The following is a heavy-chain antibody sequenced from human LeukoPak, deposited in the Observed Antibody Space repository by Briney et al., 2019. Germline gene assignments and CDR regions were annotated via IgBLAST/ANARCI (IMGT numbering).Heavy chain of an antibody. CDR1: GYTFTSYG. CDR2: IIPIFGTA. D-gene: IGHD3-22*01. Sequence: ASVKVSCKASGYTFTSYGISWVRQAPGQGLEWMGGIIPIFGTANYAQKFQGRVTITADESTSTAYMELSSLRSEDTAVYYCARARDDYYDSSGYYLFDYWGQGTLVTVSS. V-gene: IGHV1-69*13. CDR3: ARARDDYYDSSGYYLFDY. J-gene: IGHJ4*02.